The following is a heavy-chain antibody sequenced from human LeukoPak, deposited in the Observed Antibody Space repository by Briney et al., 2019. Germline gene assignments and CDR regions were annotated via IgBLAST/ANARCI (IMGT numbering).Heavy chain of an antibody. J-gene: IGHJ4*02. D-gene: IGHD6-13*01. V-gene: IGHV3-11*04. CDR2: SSSSGSTI. CDR3: ARKRDNSSNPFDY. CDR1: GFTLSDYY. Sequence: GGSLRLSCAASGFTLSDYYMSWIRQAPGKGLEWVSYSSSSGSTIYYADSVKGRFAISRDNAKNSLYLQMNSLRAEDTAVYYCARKRDNSSNPFDYWGQGTLVTVSS.